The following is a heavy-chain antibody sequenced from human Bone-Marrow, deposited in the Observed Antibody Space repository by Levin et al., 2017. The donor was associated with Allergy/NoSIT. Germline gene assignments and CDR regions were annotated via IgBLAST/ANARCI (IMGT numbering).Heavy chain of an antibody. J-gene: IGHJ4*02. CDR3: ARQDRSFGDYVFDF. V-gene: IGHV5-51*01. D-gene: IGHD4-17*01. CDR2: IYPGDSDT. Sequence: GDSLKISCQASGYGFSDYWVAWVRQRPGKGLEWMGIIYPGDSDTRYNPSFQGQVTISADKSVTTAYLRLSSLQASDIATYYCARQDRSFGDYVFDFWGQGTLVTVSS. CDR1: GYGFSDYW.